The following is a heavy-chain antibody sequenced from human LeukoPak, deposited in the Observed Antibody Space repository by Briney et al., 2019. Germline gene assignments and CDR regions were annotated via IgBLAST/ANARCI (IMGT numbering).Heavy chain of an antibody. J-gene: IGHJ4*02. CDR3: AKYSSGTYYRGLDQ. CDR2: IIGTAGNT. Sequence: GGSLRLSCGASGLTVSSYAMSWVRQAPGKGLEWVSTIIGTAGNTYYADSVKGRFTISRDDSKNTVYLQMNSLRAEDTAVYSCAKYSSGTYYRGLDQWGQGTLVTVSS. V-gene: IGHV3-23*01. D-gene: IGHD3-10*01. CDR1: GLTVSSYA.